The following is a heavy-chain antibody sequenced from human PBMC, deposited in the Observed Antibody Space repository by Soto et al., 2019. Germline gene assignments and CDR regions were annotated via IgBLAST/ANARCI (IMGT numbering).Heavy chain of an antibody. CDR2: IYHRGGT. J-gene: IGHJ4*02. Sequence: QLQLQESGSGLVKPSQTLSLTCDVSGDSISSGGFSWSWIRQPPGKGLEWIGYIYHRGGTYYNPSLKSRVTISIDRSKNQFSLEMTSVTAADTAVYFCARGADYYLDSWGQGTLVTVSS. CDR3: ARGADYYLDS. V-gene: IGHV4-30-2*01. CDR1: GDSISSGGFS. D-gene: IGHD2-21*02.